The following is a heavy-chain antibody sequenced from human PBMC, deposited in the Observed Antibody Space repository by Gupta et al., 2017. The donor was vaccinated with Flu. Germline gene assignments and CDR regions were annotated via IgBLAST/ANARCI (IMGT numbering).Heavy chain of an antibody. CDR2: ISSSSSTI. D-gene: IGHD1-26*01. V-gene: IGHV3-48*02. CDR1: GFTFSSYS. Sequence: EVQLVESGGGLVQPGGSLRLSCAASGFTFSSYSMNWVRQAPGKGLEWVSYISSSSSTIYYADSVKGRFTISRDNTKNSLYLQMNSLRDEDTAVYYCARGLGSGSYYSFDYWGQGTLVTVSS. J-gene: IGHJ4*02. CDR3: ARGLGSGSYYSFDY.